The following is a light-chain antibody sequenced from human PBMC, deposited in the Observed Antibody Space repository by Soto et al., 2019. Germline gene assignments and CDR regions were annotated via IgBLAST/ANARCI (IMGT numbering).Light chain of an antibody. CDR1: SSNVGAYNY. CDR3: SSYAGSNNLGV. J-gene: IGLJ1*01. V-gene: IGLV2-8*01. CDR2: EVN. Sequence: HSLLTQPPSASGSPGKSVTISCTGTSSNVGAYNYVSWYQQHPGKAPKLIIYEVNKWPSGVPDRFSGSKSGNTASLTVSGLQAEDEADYYCSSYAGSNNLGVFGTGTKVTVL.